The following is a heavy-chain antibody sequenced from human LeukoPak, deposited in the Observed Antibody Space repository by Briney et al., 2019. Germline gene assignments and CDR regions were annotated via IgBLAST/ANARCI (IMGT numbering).Heavy chain of an antibody. CDR1: GFTFSNYA. V-gene: IGHV3-23*01. CDR2: IGGSGGGT. CDR3: AKDPASYYFDY. Sequence: GGSLRLSCAASGFTFSNYAMSWVRQAPGKGLEWVSSIGGSGGGTYYPDSVKGRFTISRDNSQNTLYLQMNSLRAEDTAIYYCAKDPASYYFDYWGQGTLVTVSS. J-gene: IGHJ4*02.